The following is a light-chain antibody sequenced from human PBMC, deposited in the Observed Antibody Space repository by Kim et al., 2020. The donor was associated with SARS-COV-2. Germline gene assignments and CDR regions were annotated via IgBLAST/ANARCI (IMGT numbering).Light chain of an antibody. J-gene: IGKJ1*01. CDR2: GAP. Sequence: EIVMTQSPATLSVFPGQRVTLSCRASQSVNSNLAWYQQKPGQVPRLLIYGAPTRATGIPARFSGRGSGTEFTLTISSLQFEDFAVYYCQHYNNWPPWTFGQGTKVDIK. CDR1: QSVNSN. V-gene: IGKV3-15*01. CDR3: QHYNNWPPWT.